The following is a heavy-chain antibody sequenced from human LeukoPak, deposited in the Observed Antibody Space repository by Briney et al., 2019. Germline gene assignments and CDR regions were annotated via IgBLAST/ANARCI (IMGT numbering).Heavy chain of an antibody. CDR2: INPSGGST. CDR1: GYTFTSYY. J-gene: IGHJ5*02. CDR3: ARDKKNPLKRITGTTFAYNWFDP. V-gene: IGHV1-46*01. D-gene: IGHD1-20*01. Sequence: ASVKVSCKASGYTFTSYYMHWVRQAPGQGLEWMGIINPSGGSTSYARKFQGRVTMTRDTSTSTVYMELSSLRSEDTAVYYCARDKKNPLKRITGTTFAYNWFDPWGQGTLVTVSS.